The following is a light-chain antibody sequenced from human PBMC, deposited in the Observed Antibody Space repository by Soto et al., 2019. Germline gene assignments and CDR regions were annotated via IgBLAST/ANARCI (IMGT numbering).Light chain of an antibody. Sequence: DIQMTQSPSTLSASVGDRVTITCRASQSISSWLAWYQQKPGKAPKLLIYDASSLESGVPSRFSGSGSGTEFTLTISSLQPDDFATYYCQQDNSYSGTFAGGTNVEIK. CDR3: QQDNSYSGT. J-gene: IGKJ4*01. CDR2: DAS. CDR1: QSISSW. V-gene: IGKV1-5*01.